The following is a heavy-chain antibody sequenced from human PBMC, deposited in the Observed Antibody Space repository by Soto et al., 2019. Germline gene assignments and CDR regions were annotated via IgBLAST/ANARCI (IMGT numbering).Heavy chain of an antibody. CDR2: INHSGST. J-gene: IGHJ4*02. CDR1: GGSFSGYY. CDR3: ARGGDIVVVPAAMARGTFDY. V-gene: IGHV4-34*01. Sequence: QVQLQQWGAGLLKPSETLSLTCAVYGGSFSGYYWSWIRQPPGKGLEWIGEINHSGSTNYNPSLKRRVTISVDTSKNQFSLKLSSVTAADTAVYYCARGGDIVVVPAAMARGTFDYWGQGTLVTVSS. D-gene: IGHD2-2*01.